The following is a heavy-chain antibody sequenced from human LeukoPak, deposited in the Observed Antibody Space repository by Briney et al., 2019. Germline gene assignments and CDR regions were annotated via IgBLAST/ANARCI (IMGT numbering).Heavy chain of an antibody. CDR2: IYYSGST. CDR3: ARLQATVTIHAYLDY. D-gene: IGHD4-17*01. V-gene: IGHV4-59*01. Sequence: KPSETLSLTCTVSGGSIRSYYWSWIRQPPGKGLEWIGYIYYSGSTNYNPSLKSRVAISVDTSKNQFSLKLDSVTAADTAVYYCARLQATVTIHAYLDYWGQGTLVTVSS. J-gene: IGHJ4*01. CDR1: GGSIRSYY.